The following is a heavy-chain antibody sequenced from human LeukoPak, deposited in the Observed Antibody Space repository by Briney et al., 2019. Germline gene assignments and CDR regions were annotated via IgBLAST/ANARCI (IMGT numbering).Heavy chain of an antibody. D-gene: IGHD6-13*01. CDR3: ALSRLANWGAAGNRWFDP. CDR1: GGSFSGYY. V-gene: IGHV4-34*01. Sequence: PSETLSLTCAVYGGSFSGYYWSWIRQPPGKGLEWIGEINHSGSTNYNPSLKSRVTVSVDTSKNQFSLKLSSVTAADTAVYYCALSRLANWGAAGNRWFDPWGQGTLVTVSS. J-gene: IGHJ5*02. CDR2: INHSGST.